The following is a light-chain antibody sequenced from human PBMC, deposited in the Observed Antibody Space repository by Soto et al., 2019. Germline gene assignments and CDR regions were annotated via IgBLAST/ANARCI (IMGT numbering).Light chain of an antibody. CDR1: TSDVGSYNL. V-gene: IGLV2-23*02. J-gene: IGLJ2*01. CDR2: EVN. Sequence: QSALTQPASVSGSPGQSITISCTGTTSDVGSYNLVSWYQQHPDKAPKLFIFEVNKRPPGVANRFSGSKSGNTASLTISGLQAEDEAYYYCCSYAGSSTLIFGGVTKLTVL. CDR3: CSYAGSSTLI.